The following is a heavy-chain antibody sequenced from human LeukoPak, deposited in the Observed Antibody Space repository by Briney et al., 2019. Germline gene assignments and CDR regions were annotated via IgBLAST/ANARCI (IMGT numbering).Heavy chain of an antibody. CDR2: IRFDGSNK. V-gene: IGHV3-30*02. D-gene: IGHD1-26*01. Sequence: PGGSLRLSCAASGFTFSSFGMHWVRQAPGKGLEWPAYIRFDGSNKEYADSLEGRFTISRDNSKNALYLQIDSLRPEDTAVYYCAKKGGAAFYNWFDPWGQGALVTVSS. CDR1: GFTFSSFG. CDR3: AKKGGAAFYNWFDP. J-gene: IGHJ5*02.